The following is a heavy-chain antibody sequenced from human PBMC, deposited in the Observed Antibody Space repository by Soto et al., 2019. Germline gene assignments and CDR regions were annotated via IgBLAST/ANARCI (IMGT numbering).Heavy chain of an antibody. CDR1: GFTFSSYA. Sequence: LRLSCAASGFTFSSYAMNWVRQAPGKGLEWVAVVSDSGRRTDCAESVKGRFTISRDSSKNTVYLEMNTLRAEDTAVYYCAKDRVAGAIADRFDSWGQGTQVTVSS. J-gene: IGHJ5*01. CDR2: VSDSGRRT. CDR3: AKDRVAGAIADRFDS. D-gene: IGHD1-26*01. V-gene: IGHV3-23*01.